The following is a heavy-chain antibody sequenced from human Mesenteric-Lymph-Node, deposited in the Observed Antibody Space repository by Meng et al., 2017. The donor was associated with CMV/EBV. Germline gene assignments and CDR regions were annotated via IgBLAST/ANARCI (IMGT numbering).Heavy chain of an antibody. V-gene: IGHV3-48*03. CDR2: ISSSGSTI. J-gene: IGHJ6*02. D-gene: IGHD3-3*01. Sequence: SLKISCAASGFTFSSYEMNWVRQAPGKGLEWVSYISSSGSTIYYADSVKGRFTISRDNAKNSLYLQMNSLRAEDTAVYYCARDKYYDFWSGYYYYGMDVWGQGTTVTVSS. CDR3: ARDKYYDFWSGYYYYGMDV. CDR1: GFTFSSYE.